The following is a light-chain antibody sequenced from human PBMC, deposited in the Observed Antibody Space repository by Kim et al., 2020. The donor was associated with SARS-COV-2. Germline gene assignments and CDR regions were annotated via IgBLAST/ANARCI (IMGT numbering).Light chain of an antibody. J-gene: IGKJ1*01. CDR2: DVS. CDR1: QPMSNY. V-gene: IGKV1-39*01. Sequence: DIQLTQSPSSLSASVGDRVTITCRTGQPMSNYLSWYQQKPGKVPMLLIYDVSTLQSGVPSRFSGSGSGTDFTLTISSLQPEDFATYYCQESYSASWTFGQGTKVDIK. CDR3: QESYSASWT.